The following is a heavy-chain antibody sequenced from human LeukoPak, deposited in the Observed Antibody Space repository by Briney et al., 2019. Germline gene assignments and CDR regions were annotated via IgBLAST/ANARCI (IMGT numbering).Heavy chain of an antibody. Sequence: SQTLPLTCTVSGGSISSGDYYWSWVRQPPGKGLEWIGEIYHSGSTNYNPSLKSRVTISVDKSKNQFSLKLSSVTAADTAVYYCARAPVYYYDSSGYYPLYYFDYWGQGTLVTVSS. CDR1: GGSISSGDYY. CDR2: IYHSGST. CDR3: ARAPVYYYDSSGYYPLYYFDY. D-gene: IGHD3-22*01. V-gene: IGHV4-30-4*01. J-gene: IGHJ4*02.